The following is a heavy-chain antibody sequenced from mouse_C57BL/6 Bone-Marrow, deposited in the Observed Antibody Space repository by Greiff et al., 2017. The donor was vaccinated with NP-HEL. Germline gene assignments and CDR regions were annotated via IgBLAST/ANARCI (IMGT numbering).Heavy chain of an antibody. CDR3: ARDLYYFDY. Sequence: EVKLMESGPGLVKPSQSLSLTCSVTGYSIPSGYYWNWIRQFPGNKLEWMGYISYDGSNNYNPSLKNRIPITRDTSKNQFFLKLNSVTIEDTATYYCARDLYYFDYWGQGTTLTVSS. CDR1: GYSIPSGYY. J-gene: IGHJ2*01. CDR2: ISYDGSN. V-gene: IGHV3-6*01.